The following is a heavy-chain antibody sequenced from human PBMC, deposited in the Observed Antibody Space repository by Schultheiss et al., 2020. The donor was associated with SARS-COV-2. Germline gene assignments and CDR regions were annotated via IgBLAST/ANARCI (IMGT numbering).Heavy chain of an antibody. Sequence: GGSLRLSCAASGFTFSSYAMSWVRQAPGKGLEWASYICRSTITTNDADSVKGRFTISRDNSKNTLYLQMSSLRAEDTAVYYCVKGMDSGSYYPTGYWGQGTLVTVSS. V-gene: IGHV3-23*01. J-gene: IGHJ4*02. CDR1: GFTFSSYA. CDR3: VKGMDSGSYYPTGY. D-gene: IGHD1-26*01. CDR2: ICRSTITT.